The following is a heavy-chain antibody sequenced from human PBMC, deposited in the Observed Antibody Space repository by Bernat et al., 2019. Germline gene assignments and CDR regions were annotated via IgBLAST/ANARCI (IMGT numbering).Heavy chain of an antibody. CDR2: FDPEDGET. Sequence: QFQLVQSGAEVKKPGASVKFSCKVSGYTLTELPMHWVRQAPGKGLEWMGGFDPEDGETIYAQKFQDRVTMTEDTATDTAYMELSSLRSEETAVYYCATGVQLAYYYYGMDVWGQGTTVTVSS. CDR1: GYTLTELP. J-gene: IGHJ6*02. V-gene: IGHV1-24*01. CDR3: ATGVQLAYYYYGMDV. D-gene: IGHD3-10*01.